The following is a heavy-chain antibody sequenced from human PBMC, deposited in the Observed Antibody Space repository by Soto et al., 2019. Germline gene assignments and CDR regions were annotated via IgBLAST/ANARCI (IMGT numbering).Heavy chain of an antibody. V-gene: IGHV3-48*02. CDR1: GFTFSSYS. Sequence: EVQLVESGGGLVQPGGSLRLSCAASGFTFSSYSMNWVRQAPGKGLEWVSYISSSSSTIYYADSVKGRFTISRDNAKNSLYLQMNSLRDEDTAVYYCVREAPRDLNWFDPWGQGTLVTVSS. CDR3: VREAPRDLNWFDP. J-gene: IGHJ5*02. CDR2: ISSSSSTI.